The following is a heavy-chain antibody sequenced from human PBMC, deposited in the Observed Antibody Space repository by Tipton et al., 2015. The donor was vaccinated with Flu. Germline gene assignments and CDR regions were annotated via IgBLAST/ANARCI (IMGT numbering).Heavy chain of an antibody. Sequence: QLVQPGAEVKKPGASVKVSCKASGYTFTGYYMHWVRQAPGQGLEWMGRINPNSGGTNYAQKFQGRVTMTRDTSISTAYMELSRLRSDDTAVYYCAIYSSSWGPLTYWCQGTLVTVSS. CDR2: INPNSGGT. CDR3: AIYSSSWGPLTY. J-gene: IGHJ4*02. V-gene: IGHV1-2*06. D-gene: IGHD6-13*01. CDR1: GYTFTGYY.